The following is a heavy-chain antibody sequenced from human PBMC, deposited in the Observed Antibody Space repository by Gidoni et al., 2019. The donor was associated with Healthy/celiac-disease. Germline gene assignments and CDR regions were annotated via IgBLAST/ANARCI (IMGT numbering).Heavy chain of an antibody. V-gene: IGHV3-48*03. Sequence: EVQLVESGGGVVPPGGCLSLSCAASGFTCRSYEMNCVRQAPGKGLEWVSYISSSGSPIYYADSVKGRFTISRDNATISLYLQMNSLRAADTAVYYCARDHSIHDYGGNYGMDVWGQGTTVTVSS. CDR1: GFTCRSYE. CDR3: ARDHSIHDYGGNYGMDV. D-gene: IGHD4-17*01. CDR2: ISSSGSPI. J-gene: IGHJ6*02.